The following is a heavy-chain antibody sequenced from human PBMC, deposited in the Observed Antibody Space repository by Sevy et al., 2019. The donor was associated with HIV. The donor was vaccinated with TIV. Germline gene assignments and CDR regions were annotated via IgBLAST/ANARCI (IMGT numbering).Heavy chain of an antibody. CDR1: GGSIICTSYY. CDR3: ARLVRSMDV. D-gene: IGHD2-21*01. CDR2: ISYSGTP. Sequence: SETLSLTCTVSGGSIICTSYYWGWIRQPPGKGLEWIGTISYSGTPYYNPSLKSRVIISVDTSKNQFSLNLSSVTAADTAVYYCARLVRSMDVWGQGTTVTVSS. V-gene: IGHV4-39*01. J-gene: IGHJ6*02.